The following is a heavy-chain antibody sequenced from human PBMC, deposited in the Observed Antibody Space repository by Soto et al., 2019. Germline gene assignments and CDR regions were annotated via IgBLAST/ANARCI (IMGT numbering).Heavy chain of an antibody. CDR3: ARSGYSSGWYTAFDS. J-gene: IGHJ4*02. CDR1: GDSISCYY. CDR2: IYASGST. D-gene: IGHD6-19*01. Sequence: ASETLSLTCNVSGDSISCYYLSWMRQRSGKGLEWIGRIYASGSTISNPSLRSRVALSVDTSKNQFSLKLNSVTAAETAMYYCARSGYSSGWYTAFDSWSQGTLVTVSS. V-gene: IGHV4-4*07.